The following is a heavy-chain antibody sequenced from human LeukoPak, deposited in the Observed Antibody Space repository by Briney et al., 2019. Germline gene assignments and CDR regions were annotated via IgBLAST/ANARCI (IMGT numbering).Heavy chain of an antibody. Sequence: PGRSLRLSCAASGFTFDDYAMHWDRQAPGKGLEWVSGISWNSGSIGYADSVKGRFTISRDNAKNSLYLQMNSLRAEDTALYYCAKDNVDTAEGGLDYWGQGTLVTVSS. V-gene: IGHV3-9*01. CDR2: ISWNSGSI. CDR1: GFTFDDYA. CDR3: AKDNVDTAEGGLDY. J-gene: IGHJ4*02. D-gene: IGHD5-18*01.